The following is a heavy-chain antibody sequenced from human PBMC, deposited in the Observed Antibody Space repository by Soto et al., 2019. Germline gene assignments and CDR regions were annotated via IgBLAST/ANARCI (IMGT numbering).Heavy chain of an antibody. CDR2: IIPIFGSA. V-gene: IGHV1-69*13. D-gene: IGHD3-16*01. J-gene: IGHJ3*01. Sequence: SVKVSCKASGGTLSDYAFSWVRQATGQGLEWMGGIIPIFGSANYAQKLQGRVTITADESTKTAYMELSSLRSEDTAVYYCARGPRDHFYYDNGDFARSYGVFVLWGKGTMVTVSS. CDR3: ARGPRDHFYYDNGDFARSYGVFVL. CDR1: GGTLSDYA.